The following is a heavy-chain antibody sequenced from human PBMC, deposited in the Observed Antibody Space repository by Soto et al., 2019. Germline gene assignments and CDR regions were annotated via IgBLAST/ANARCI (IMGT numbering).Heavy chain of an antibody. D-gene: IGHD3-16*01. J-gene: IGHJ4*02. CDR3: ARDFKAPKDAWAFDD. CDR1: GASIISSDW. Sequence: PSETLSLTCAVSGASIISSDWWNWVRQPPGKGLEWIGEMSHSGTTIYNPSLKGRVTISVDVSKNHFSLNLTSVTAADTAVYYCARDFKAPKDAWAFDDWGRGTRVTVSS. CDR2: MSHSGTT. V-gene: IGHV4-4*02.